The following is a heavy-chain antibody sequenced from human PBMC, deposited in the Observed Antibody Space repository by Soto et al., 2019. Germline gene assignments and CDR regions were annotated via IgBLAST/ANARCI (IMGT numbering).Heavy chain of an antibody. D-gene: IGHD2-15*01. J-gene: IGHJ5*02. Sequence: TSETLSLTCTVSGGSISDISYCWGWIRQPPGKGLQLIGCMFYSGATYYNPSLKNRVTLSVDTSNNEFSLKLVSVTAPDTAVYYCARHKSGSDWLDPWGQGTLVTVSS. CDR3: ARHKSGSDWLDP. V-gene: IGHV4-39*01. CDR2: MFYSGAT. CDR1: GGSISDISYC.